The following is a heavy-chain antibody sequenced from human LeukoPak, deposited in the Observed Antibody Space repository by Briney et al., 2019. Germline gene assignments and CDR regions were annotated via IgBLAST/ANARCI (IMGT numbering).Heavy chain of an antibody. CDR2: IIPIFGTA. Sequence: VASVTVSCKASGGTFSSYAISWVRQAPGQGLEWMGGIIPIFGTANYAQKFQGRVTITADESTSTAYMELSSLRSEDTAVYYCARKGYYDSSGYYSSRPEPFDPWGQGTLVTVSS. V-gene: IGHV1-69*13. D-gene: IGHD3-22*01. CDR3: ARKGYYDSSGYYSSRPEPFDP. CDR1: GGTFSSYA. J-gene: IGHJ5*02.